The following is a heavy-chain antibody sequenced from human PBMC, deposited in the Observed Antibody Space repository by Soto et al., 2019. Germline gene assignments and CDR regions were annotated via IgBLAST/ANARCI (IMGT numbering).Heavy chain of an antibody. CDR2: IYYSGST. Sequence: SETLSLTCTVSGGSISSGGYYWSWIRQHPGKGLEWIGYIYYSGSTYYNPSLKSRVTISVDTSKNQFSLKLSSVTAADTAVYYCARRGYEHYYYYMDVWGKGTTITVSS. CDR1: GGSISSGGYY. CDR3: ARRGYEHYYYYMDV. V-gene: IGHV4-31*03. D-gene: IGHD5-12*01. J-gene: IGHJ6*03.